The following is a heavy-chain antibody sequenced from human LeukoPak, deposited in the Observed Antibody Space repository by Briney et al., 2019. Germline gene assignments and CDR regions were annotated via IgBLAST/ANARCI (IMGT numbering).Heavy chain of an antibody. CDR1: GFSFSSYA. D-gene: IGHD1-26*01. CDR2: ISGSGGST. CDR3: AKDIMQYSGSPDAFDI. V-gene: IGHV3-23*01. Sequence: GGSLRLSCAASGFSFSSYAMNWVRQAPGKGLEWVSAISGSGGSTYYADSVKGRFTISRDNFKNTLYLQMNSLRAEDTAVYYCAKDIMQYSGSPDAFDIWGQGTMVTVSS. J-gene: IGHJ3*02.